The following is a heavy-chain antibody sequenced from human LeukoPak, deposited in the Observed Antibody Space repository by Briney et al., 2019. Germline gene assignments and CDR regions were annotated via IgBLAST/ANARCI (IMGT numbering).Heavy chain of an antibody. D-gene: IGHD3-3*01. CDR1: GYTFTGYY. CDR2: INSNSGGT. Sequence: ASVKVSCKASGYTFTGYYIHWVRQAPGQGLEWMGWINSNSGGTNYAQKFQGRVTVTTDTSTSTAYMELRSLRSDDTAVYYCARAPDDYDFWSGPFDYWGRGTLVTVSS. V-gene: IGHV1-2*02. J-gene: IGHJ4*02. CDR3: ARAPDDYDFWSGPFDY.